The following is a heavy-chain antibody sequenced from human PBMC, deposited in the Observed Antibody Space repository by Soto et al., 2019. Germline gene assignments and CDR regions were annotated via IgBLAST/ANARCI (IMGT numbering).Heavy chain of an antibody. J-gene: IGHJ4*02. V-gene: IGHV1-24*01. D-gene: IGHD2-2*01. CDR1: GYTLTELS. Sequence: ASVKVSRKVSGYTLTELSMHWVRQAAGKGLEGMGGFEPEDGEIIYAQKFQGRVTMTEDTSTDPAYMELSSLRSEDTAVYYCATFPPYCSSTSCRFFYWGQGTLVTVSS. CDR2: FEPEDGEI. CDR3: ATFPPYCSSTSCRFFY.